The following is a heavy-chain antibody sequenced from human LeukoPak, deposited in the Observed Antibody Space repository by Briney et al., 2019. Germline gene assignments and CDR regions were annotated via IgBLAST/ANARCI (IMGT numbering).Heavy chain of an antibody. V-gene: IGHV4-59*01. Sequence: SETLSLTCTVSGGSISSYYWSWIRQPPGKGLEWIGYIYYSGSTNYNPSLKSRVTISVDTSKNQFSLKLSSVTAADTAVYYCARVPSSSSRYQNWFDPWGQGTLVTVSS. J-gene: IGHJ5*02. CDR1: GGSISSYY. D-gene: IGHD6-13*01. CDR2: IYYSGST. CDR3: ARVPSSSSRYQNWFDP.